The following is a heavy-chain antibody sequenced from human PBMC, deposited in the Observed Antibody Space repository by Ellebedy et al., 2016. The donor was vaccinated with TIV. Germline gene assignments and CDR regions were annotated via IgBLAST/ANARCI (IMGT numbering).Heavy chain of an antibody. CDR3: VKDRGWLQTDDAFDI. CDR2: ISGNGGST. D-gene: IGHD5-18*01. Sequence: PGGSLRLSCSGSGFTFSTYAMHWVRQAPGKGLEYVSAISGNGGSTYCADSVKGRFTISRDDSKNSLYLQMSSLRSEDTAVYYCVKDRGWLQTDDAFDIWGQGTKVTVSS. J-gene: IGHJ3*02. V-gene: IGHV3-64D*09. CDR1: GFTFSTYA.